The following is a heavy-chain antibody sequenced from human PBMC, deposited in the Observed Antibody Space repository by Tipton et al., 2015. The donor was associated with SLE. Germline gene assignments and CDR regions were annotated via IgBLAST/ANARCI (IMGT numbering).Heavy chain of an antibody. Sequence: TLSLTCDVSGDSISSLYWWSWVRQSPGKGLEWIADIYHSGSTNYNPSLESRVTMSVDKSRNQFSLKLTSVTAAATAVYYCASKGYGDYVYYYFDYWSQGTLVSVSS. V-gene: IGHV4-4*02. CDR3: ASKGYGDYVYYYFDY. D-gene: IGHD4-17*01. CDR2: IYHSGST. J-gene: IGHJ4*02. CDR1: GDSISSLYW.